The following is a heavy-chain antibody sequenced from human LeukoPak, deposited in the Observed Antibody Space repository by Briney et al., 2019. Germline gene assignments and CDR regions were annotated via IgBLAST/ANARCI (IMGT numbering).Heavy chain of an antibody. CDR2: IYYSGST. CDR1: GGSISSSRLY. CDR3: ARHVSSDLRIVVVTSDWYFDR. Sequence: PSETLSLTCIVSGGSISSSRLYWGWIRQPPGKGLEWIGTIYYSGSTYYNPSPKSRVTISADTSKNQFSLNLSSVTAADTGVYYCARHVSSDLRIVVVTSDWYFDRWGRGTLVTVSS. J-gene: IGHJ2*01. V-gene: IGHV4-39*01. D-gene: IGHD2-21*02.